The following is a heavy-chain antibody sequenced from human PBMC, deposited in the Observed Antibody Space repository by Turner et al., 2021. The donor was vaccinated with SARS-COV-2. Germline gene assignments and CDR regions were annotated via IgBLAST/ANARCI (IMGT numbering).Heavy chain of an antibody. D-gene: IGHD2-2*01. CDR3: ARDCSIPSCEA. CDR2: ISSSRSYI. V-gene: IGHV3-21*01. CDR1: GFTFSSYC. J-gene: IGHJ5*02. Sequence: ELQLLESGGVLFMPGGSLRLSCAASGFTFSSYCMNLVRKATGKGLEWVSSISSSRSYIYYAESVKGRFTISRDNAKKSLYLQMNSLRAEDTAVYYCARDCSIPSCEAWGQGTLVTVSS.